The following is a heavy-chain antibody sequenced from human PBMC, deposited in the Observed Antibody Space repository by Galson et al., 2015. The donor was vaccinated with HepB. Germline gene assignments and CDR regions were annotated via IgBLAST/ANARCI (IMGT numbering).Heavy chain of an antibody. V-gene: IGHV3-23*01. CDR3: AKDFGPGIAADWFDP. Sequence: SLRLSCAASGFTFSTYWMSWFRQAPGKGLEWVSRISGSGGRTYYAESVKGRFTISRDNSKNTLYLQMNSLRAEDTAVYYCAKDFGPGIAADWFDPGGQGILVTVSS. CDR1: GFTFSTYW. J-gene: IGHJ5*02. D-gene: IGHD6-13*01. CDR2: ISGSGGRT.